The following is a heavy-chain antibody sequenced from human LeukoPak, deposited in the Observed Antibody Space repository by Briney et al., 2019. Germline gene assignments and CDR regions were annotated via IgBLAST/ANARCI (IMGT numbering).Heavy chain of an antibody. J-gene: IGHJ6*03. V-gene: IGHV3-21*05. D-gene: IGHD5-18*01. Sequence: GGSLRLSCAASGFTFSSYGMTWVRQAPGKGLEWVSYISSSSSYIYYADSVKGRFTISRDNAKNSLYLQMNSLRAEDTAVYYCARQSGYSIYYYYYMDVWGKGTTVTVSS. CDR3: ARQSGYSIYYYYYMDV. CDR2: ISSSSSYI. CDR1: GFTFSSYG.